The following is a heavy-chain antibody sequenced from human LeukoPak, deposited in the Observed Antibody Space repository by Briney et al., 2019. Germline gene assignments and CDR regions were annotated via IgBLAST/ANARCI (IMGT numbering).Heavy chain of an antibody. Sequence: PGGSLRLSCAASGFTFDDYAMHWVRQAPGKGLEWVSGISWNSGSIGYADSVKGRFTISRDNAKNSLYLQMNSLRAEDTAVYYCVKEGAAGIAVAGTFDYWSQGTLVTVSS. CDR2: ISWNSGSI. D-gene: IGHD6-19*01. CDR3: VKEGAAGIAVAGTFDY. V-gene: IGHV3-9*01. CDR1: GFTFDDYA. J-gene: IGHJ4*02.